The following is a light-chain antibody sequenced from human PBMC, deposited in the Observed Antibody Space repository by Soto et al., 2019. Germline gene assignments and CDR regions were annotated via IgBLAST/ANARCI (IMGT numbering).Light chain of an antibody. CDR3: CSYAGSSTVV. CDR1: SSDVGSYNL. J-gene: IGLJ2*01. V-gene: IGLV2-23*02. Sequence: QSVLTQPASVSGSPGQSITISCSGTSSDVGSYNLVSWYQQHPGKAPKFMIYDVNKRPSGVSNRFSGSKSGNTASLTISGLQAEDEADYYCCSYAGSSTVVFGGGTKLTVL. CDR2: DVN.